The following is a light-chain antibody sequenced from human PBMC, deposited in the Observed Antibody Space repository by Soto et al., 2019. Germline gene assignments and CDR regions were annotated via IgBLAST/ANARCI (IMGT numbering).Light chain of an antibody. CDR3: QQYGSSPPYT. J-gene: IGKJ2*01. CDR2: GSS. Sequence: EVVLTQSPGTLSLSPGERASLSCRASQSVSNNYLAWYQQKPGQSPKLLIFGSSDSATGIPDRYSGSGSGTDFTLTISRLGPEDFAVYYCQQYGSSPPYTFGQGTKLEIK. V-gene: IGKV3-20*01. CDR1: QSVSNNY.